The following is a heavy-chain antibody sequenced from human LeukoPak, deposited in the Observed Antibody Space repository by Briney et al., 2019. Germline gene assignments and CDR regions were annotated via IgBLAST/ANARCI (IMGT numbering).Heavy chain of an antibody. CDR2: IYYSGST. D-gene: IGHD6-13*01. V-gene: IGHV4-39*01. CDR1: GGSISSSSYY. CDR3: AGGGGIAAAAYYYYYMDV. Sequence: SETLSLTCTVSGGSISSSSYYWGWIRQPPGKGLEWIGSIYYSGSTYYNPSLKSRVTISVDTSKNQFSLKLSSVTAADTAVYYCAGGGGIAAAAYYYYYMDVWGKGTTVTVSS. J-gene: IGHJ6*03.